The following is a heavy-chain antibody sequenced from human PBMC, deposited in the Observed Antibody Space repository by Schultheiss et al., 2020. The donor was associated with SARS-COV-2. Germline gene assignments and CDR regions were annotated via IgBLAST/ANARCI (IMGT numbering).Heavy chain of an antibody. CDR3: ASGRVGYFQDAFDI. CDR1: GGSISSSSYY. Sequence: PETLSLTCTVSGGSISSSSYYWGWIRQPPGKGLEWIGYIYYSGSTYYNPSLKSLVTISVDTSKNQFSLKLSSVTAADTAVYYCASGRVGYFQDAFDIWGQGTMVTVSS. D-gene: IGHD2-2*03. CDR2: IYYSGST. V-gene: IGHV4-39*07. J-gene: IGHJ3*02.